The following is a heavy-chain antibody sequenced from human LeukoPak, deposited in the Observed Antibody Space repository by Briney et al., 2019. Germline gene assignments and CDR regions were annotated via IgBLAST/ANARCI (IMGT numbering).Heavy chain of an antibody. CDR2: VYPGDSDT. D-gene: IGHD2-21*01. CDR3: ARQDKCGYWYFDL. Sequence: GESLKISCKGSGYSFTTWWIGWVRQMPGRGLEWMGVVYPGDSDTRYSPSFQGQVTISVDKSISTAYLQWSSLKASDTAMYYCARQDKCGYWYFDLWGRGTLVTVSS. V-gene: IGHV5-51*01. CDR1: GYSFTTWW. J-gene: IGHJ2*01.